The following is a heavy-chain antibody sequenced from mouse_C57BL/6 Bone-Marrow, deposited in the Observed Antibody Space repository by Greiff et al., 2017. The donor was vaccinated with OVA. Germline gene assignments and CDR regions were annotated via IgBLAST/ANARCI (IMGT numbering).Heavy chain of an antibody. CDR3: ARVGRLDY. J-gene: IGHJ2*01. D-gene: IGHD4-1*01. CDR2: IYPGDGDT. CDR1: GYAFSSSW. Sequence: VKLMESGPELVKPGASVKISCKASGYAFSSSWMNWVKQRPGKGLEWIGRIYPGDGDTNYNGKFKGKATLTADKSSSTAYMQLSSLTSEDSAVYFCARVGRLDYWGQGTTLTVSS. V-gene: IGHV1-82*01.